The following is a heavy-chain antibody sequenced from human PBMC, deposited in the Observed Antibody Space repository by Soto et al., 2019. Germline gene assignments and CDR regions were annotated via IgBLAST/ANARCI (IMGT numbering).Heavy chain of an antibody. D-gene: IGHD1-7*01. CDR2: INPKSGGT. J-gene: IGHJ4*02. CDR1: GYRFIDYF. CDR3: AREYNWNYPGWTVY. V-gene: IGHV1-2*02. Sequence: VASVKVSCKASGYRFIDYFMHWVRRAPGQGLEWMGWINPKSGGTKIAQKFQGRTTMTRDTSINTVFMELSRLTSDDTAVYFCAREYNWNYPGWTVYWGLGNMVTVSS.